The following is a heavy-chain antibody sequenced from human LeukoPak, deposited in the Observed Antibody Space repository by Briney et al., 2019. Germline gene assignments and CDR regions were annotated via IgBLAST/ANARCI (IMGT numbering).Heavy chain of an antibody. V-gene: IGHV3-30*03. CDR3: ARQYDYVWGSPQSH. CDR2: ISYDGNNK. Sequence: PGGSLRLSCVASGFIFNNHGMHWVRQAPGKGLEWVAVISYDGNNKYYTDSVKGRFAISRDNPRNTLYLQMNSLRAEDTAVYYCARQYDYVWGSPQSHWGQGTLVTVSS. CDR1: GFIFNNHG. D-gene: IGHD3-16*01. J-gene: IGHJ4*02.